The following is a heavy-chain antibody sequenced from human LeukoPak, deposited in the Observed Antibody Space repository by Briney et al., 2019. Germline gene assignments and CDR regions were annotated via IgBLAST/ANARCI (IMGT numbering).Heavy chain of an antibody. Sequence: GGSLRLSCAASGFTFNSYGMHWVRQAPGKGLEWVAVIVHDGNNKYYADSVKGRFIISRDNSKNTLYLQMNSLRAEDTAVYYCARESSSSPFDIWGQGTMVTVSS. V-gene: IGHV3-30*03. CDR2: IVHDGNNK. D-gene: IGHD6-13*01. CDR3: ARESSSSPFDI. CDR1: GFTFNSYG. J-gene: IGHJ3*02.